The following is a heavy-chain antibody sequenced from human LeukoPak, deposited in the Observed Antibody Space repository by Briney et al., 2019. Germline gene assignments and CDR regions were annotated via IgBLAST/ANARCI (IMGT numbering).Heavy chain of an antibody. Sequence: GGSLRLSCAASGFTFSTYGMSWVRQAPGKGLEWVSVISGSGGRTSYADSVKGRFTISGANSKNTLYLQMNSLRAEDTAVYYCARISVVSTFRSPKYYFDYWGQGTLVTVSS. CDR2: ISGSGGRT. CDR3: ARISVVSTFRSPKYYFDY. V-gene: IGHV3-23*01. D-gene: IGHD2/OR15-2a*01. CDR1: GFTFSTYG. J-gene: IGHJ4*02.